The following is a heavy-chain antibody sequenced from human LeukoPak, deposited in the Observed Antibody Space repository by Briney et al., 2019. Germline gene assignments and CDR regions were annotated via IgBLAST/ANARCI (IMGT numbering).Heavy chain of an antibody. Sequence: GGSLRLSCVDSGFTFTNACMSWVRQAPGKGLEWIGRIKSKTDGETTNCAEPVRGRFTISRDDSKSAVYLQMNSLKIEDTAVYYCTTDLGTYYHGSQRLIPIDYWGQGTLVTVSS. CDR3: TTDLGTYYHGSQRLIPIDY. CDR1: GFTFTNAC. J-gene: IGHJ4*02. CDR2: IKSKTDGETT. D-gene: IGHD3-10*01. V-gene: IGHV3-15*01.